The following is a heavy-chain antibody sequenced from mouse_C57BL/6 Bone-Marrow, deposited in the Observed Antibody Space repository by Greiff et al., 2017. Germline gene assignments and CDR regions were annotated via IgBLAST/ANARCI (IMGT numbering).Heavy chain of an antibody. CDR3: AGLTGTWFAY. CDR1: GYSITSGYY. D-gene: IGHD4-1*01. CDR2: ISYDGSN. J-gene: IGHJ3*01. V-gene: IGHV3-6*01. Sequence: ESGPGLVKPSQSLSLTCSVTGYSITSGYYWNWIRQFPGNKLEWMGYISYDGSNNYNPSLKNRISITRDTSKNQFFLKLNSVTTEDTATYYCAGLTGTWFAYWGQGTLVTVSA.